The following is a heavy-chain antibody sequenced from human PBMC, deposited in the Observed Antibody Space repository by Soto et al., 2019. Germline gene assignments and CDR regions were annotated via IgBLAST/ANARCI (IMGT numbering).Heavy chain of an antibody. CDR1: GFTFSSYG. V-gene: IGHV3-30*18. CDR2: ISYDGSNK. Sequence: GGSLRLSCAASGFTFSSYGMHWVRQAPGKGLEWVAVISYDGSNKYYADSVKGRFTISRDNSKNTLYLQMNSLRAEDTAVYYCAKDSGYGMDVWGQGTTVTVSS. D-gene: IGHD3-10*01. CDR3: AKDSGYGMDV. J-gene: IGHJ6*02.